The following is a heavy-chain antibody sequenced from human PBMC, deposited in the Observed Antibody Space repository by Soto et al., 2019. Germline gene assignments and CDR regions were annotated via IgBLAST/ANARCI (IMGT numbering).Heavy chain of an antibody. V-gene: IGHV1-8*01. CDR2: MNPGSGDT. CDR1: GYSFTNND. CDR3: ARMDTFGSLHWCDP. J-gene: IGHJ5*02. D-gene: IGHD3-16*01. Sequence: ASVKVSCKAPGYSFTNNDVSWVRQATGQGLEWMGWMNPGSGDTGYAQKFQGRVTMTRDISIATAYMELSSLRSDDTAIYYCARMDTFGSLHWCDPCRQGSLFTVSS.